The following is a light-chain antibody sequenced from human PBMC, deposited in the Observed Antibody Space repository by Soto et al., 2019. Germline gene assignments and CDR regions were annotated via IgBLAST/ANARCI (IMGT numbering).Light chain of an antibody. CDR1: SSNIGAGYD. CDR3: QSYDSSLSGSSVV. CDR2: GNS. V-gene: IGLV1-40*01. J-gene: IGLJ2*01. Sequence: QSVLTQPPSVSGAPGQRGTISSTGRSSNIGAGYDVHWYQQLPGTAPKLLIYGNSNRPSGVPDRFSGSKSGTSASLAITGLQAEDEADYYCQSYDSSLSGSSVVFGGGTKCTVL.